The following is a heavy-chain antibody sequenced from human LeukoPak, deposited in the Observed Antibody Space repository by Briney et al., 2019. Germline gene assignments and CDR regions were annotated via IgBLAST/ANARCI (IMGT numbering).Heavy chain of an antibody. Sequence: SETLSLTCTVSGGSISSYYWSWIRQPPGKGLEWIGYIDYSGSTNYNPSLKSRVTISVDTSKNQFSLKLSSVTAADTAVYYCARGGGWFDPWGQGTLVTVSS. V-gene: IGHV4-59*01. J-gene: IGHJ5*02. CDR1: GGSISSYY. CDR3: ARGGGWFDP. CDR2: IDYSGST.